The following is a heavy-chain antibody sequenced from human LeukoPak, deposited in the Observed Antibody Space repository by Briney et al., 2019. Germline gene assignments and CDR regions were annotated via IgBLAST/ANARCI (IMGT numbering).Heavy chain of an antibody. CDR3: ARGAYDYVWGSYEGAFDI. CDR1: GYTFTSYD. CDR2: MNPNSGNT. Sequence: HEASVKVSCKASGYTFTSYDINWVRQATGQGLEWMGWMNPNSGNTGYAQKFQGRVTMTRNTSISTAYMELSSLRSEDTAVYYCARGAYDYVWGSYEGAFDIWGQGTMVTVSS. D-gene: IGHD3-16*01. V-gene: IGHV1-8*01. J-gene: IGHJ3*02.